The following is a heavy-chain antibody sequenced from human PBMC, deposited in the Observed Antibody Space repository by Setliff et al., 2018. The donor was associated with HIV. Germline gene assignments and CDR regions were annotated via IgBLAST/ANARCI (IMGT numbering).Heavy chain of an antibody. Sequence: ASVKVSCKASGDTLTGYYIHWVRQAPGQGLEWMGWINPNSGGTNYAQKFQGRVTLTWDTSISTAYMELSNLRSEDTAVYYCARRMAARLALEYWGQGTLVTVSS. D-gene: IGHD6-6*01. J-gene: IGHJ4*02. CDR3: ARRMAARLALEY. CDR2: INPNSGGT. V-gene: IGHV1-2*02. CDR1: GDTLTGYY.